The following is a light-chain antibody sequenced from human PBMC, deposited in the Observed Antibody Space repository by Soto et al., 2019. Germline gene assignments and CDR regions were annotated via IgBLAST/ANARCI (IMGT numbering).Light chain of an antibody. CDR3: AAWDDSLSGVV. Sequence: QSVLTQPPSASGTPGQRVTISCSGSSSNIGINHVYWYQQLPGTAPKLLIYRNNQRPSGVPDRFSGSKSGTSASLAISGLRSEDETDYYCAAWDDSLSGVVFGGGTKLTVL. CDR2: RNN. J-gene: IGLJ2*01. V-gene: IGLV1-47*01. CDR1: SSNIGINH.